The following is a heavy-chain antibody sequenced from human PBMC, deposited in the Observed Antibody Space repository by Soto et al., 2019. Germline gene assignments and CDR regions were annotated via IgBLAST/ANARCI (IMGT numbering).Heavy chain of an antibody. CDR3: ARDALPYYDFWSGYYLDY. Sequence: PGGSLRLSCAASGFTFSSYAMHWVRQAPGKGLEWVAVISYDGSNKYYADSVKGRFTISRDNSKNTLYLQMNSLRAEDTAVYYCARDALPYYDFWSGYYLDYWGQGTLVTVSS. D-gene: IGHD3-3*01. J-gene: IGHJ4*02. V-gene: IGHV3-30-3*01. CDR2: ISYDGSNK. CDR1: GFTFSSYA.